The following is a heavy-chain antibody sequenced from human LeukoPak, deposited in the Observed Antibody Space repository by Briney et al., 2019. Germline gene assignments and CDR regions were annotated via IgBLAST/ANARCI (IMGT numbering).Heavy chain of an antibody. J-gene: IGHJ4*02. CDR2: ISSSGSTI. D-gene: IGHD3-3*01. CDR3: AGDRDDFWSGYYADFDY. Sequence: GGSLRLSCAASGFTFSDYYMSWIRQAPGKGLEWVSYISSSGSTIYYADSVKGRFTISRDNAKNSLYLQMNSLRAEDTAVYYCAGDRDDFWSGYYADFDYWGQGTLVTVSS. V-gene: IGHV3-11*04. CDR1: GFTFSDYY.